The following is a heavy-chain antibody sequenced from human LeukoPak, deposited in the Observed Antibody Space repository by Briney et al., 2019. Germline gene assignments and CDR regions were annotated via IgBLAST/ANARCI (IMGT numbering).Heavy chain of an antibody. D-gene: IGHD3-22*01. J-gene: IGHJ3*02. CDR3: ARVGQDSSGYFDAFDI. CDR2: IYHSGST. CDR1: GGSISSGGYS. Sequence: SETLSLTCAVSGGSISSGGYSWSWIRQPPGKGLEWIGYIYHSGSTYYNPSLKSRVTISVDTSKNQFSLKLSPVTAADTAVYYCARVGQDSSGYFDAFDIWGQGTMVTVSS. V-gene: IGHV4-30-2*01.